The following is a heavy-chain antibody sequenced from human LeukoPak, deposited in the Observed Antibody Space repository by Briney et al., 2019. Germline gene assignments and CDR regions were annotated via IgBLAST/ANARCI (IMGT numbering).Heavy chain of an antibody. Sequence: PSQTLSLTCTVSGDSINSADYYWNWIRQHPGKGLEWIGYISYSGNTYYNPSLKSRVTISVDTSKNQFSLELSSVTAADTAVYYCARVGFGNTPHPIDYWGQGTLVTVSS. CDR2: ISYSGNT. V-gene: IGHV4-31*03. J-gene: IGHJ4*02. D-gene: IGHD4-23*01. CDR3: ARVGFGNTPHPIDY. CDR1: GDSINSADYY.